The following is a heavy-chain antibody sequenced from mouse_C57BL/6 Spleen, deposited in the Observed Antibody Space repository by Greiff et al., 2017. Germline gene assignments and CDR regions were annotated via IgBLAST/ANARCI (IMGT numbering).Heavy chain of an antibody. CDR1: GYTFTSYW. V-gene: IGHV1-69*01. J-gene: IGHJ2*01. Sequence: QVQLKQPGAELVMPGASVKLSCKASGYTFTSYWMHWVKQRPGQGLEWIGEIDPSDSYTNYNQKFKGKSTLTVDKSSSTAYMQLSSLTSEDSAVYYCARGVTTDYWGQGTTLTVSS. CDR2: IDPSDSYT. D-gene: IGHD2-2*01. CDR3: ARGVTTDY.